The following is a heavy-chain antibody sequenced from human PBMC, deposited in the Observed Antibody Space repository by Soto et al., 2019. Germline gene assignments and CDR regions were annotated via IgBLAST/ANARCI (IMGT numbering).Heavy chain of an antibody. D-gene: IGHD3-16*02. J-gene: IGHJ4*02. CDR3: ARDLFHLGELSPGDY. CDR1: GYTFTSYG. V-gene: IGHV1-18*01. Sequence: ASVKVSCKASGYTFTSYGISWVRQAPGQGLEWMGWISAYNGNTNYAQKLQGRVTMTTDTSTSTDYMELRSLRSDDTAVYYWARDLFHLGELSPGDYWGQGTLVTVSS. CDR2: ISAYNGNT.